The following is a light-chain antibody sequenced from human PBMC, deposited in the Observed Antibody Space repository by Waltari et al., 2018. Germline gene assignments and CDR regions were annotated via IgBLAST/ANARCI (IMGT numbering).Light chain of an antibody. CDR1: QSVLYSSNKKNY. V-gene: IGKV4-1*01. Sequence: DIVMTQSPDSLAVSLGERATINCKSSQSVLYSSNKKNYLTWYQQKSGQPPKLLIYWASTRETGVPDRFSGNGSGKDFTLNISSLEAEDVAVYYCQQYYTTPPTFGPGTRVDI. J-gene: IGKJ3*01. CDR3: QQYYTTPPT. CDR2: WAS.